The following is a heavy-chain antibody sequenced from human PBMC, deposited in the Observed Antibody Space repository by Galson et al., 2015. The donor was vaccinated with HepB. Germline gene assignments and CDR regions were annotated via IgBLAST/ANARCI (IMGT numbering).Heavy chain of an antibody. D-gene: IGHD3-16*02. J-gene: IGHJ6*02. CDR3: AKERGYQYYGMDV. CDR1: GFTFSNYA. CDR2: ISDSGAST. V-gene: IGHV3-23*01. Sequence: SLRLSCAASGFTFSNYAMNWVRQAPGKGLEWVSLISDSGASTYYADSVKGRFTISRDNSKNTLYLQMSSLRADDTAVYYCAKERGYQYYGMDVWGQGTTVTVSS.